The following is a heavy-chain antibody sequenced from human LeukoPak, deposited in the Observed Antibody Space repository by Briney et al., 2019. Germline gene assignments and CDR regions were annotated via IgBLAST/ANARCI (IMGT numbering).Heavy chain of an antibody. J-gene: IGHJ4*02. CDR3: ARAFDYGGNPFDY. D-gene: IGHD4-23*01. CDR2: IYYSGST. CDR1: GGSISSYY. V-gene: IGHV4-39*01. Sequence: PSETLSLTCTVSGGSISSYYWSWIRQPPGKGLEWIGSIYYSGSTYYNPSLKSRVTISVDTSKNQFSLKLSSVTAADTAVYYCARAFDYGGNPFDYWGQGTLVTVSS.